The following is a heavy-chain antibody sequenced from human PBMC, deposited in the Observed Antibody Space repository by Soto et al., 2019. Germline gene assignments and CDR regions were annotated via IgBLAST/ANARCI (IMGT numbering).Heavy chain of an antibody. CDR2: IYWDDDK. CDR1: GYSLTTSGVG. V-gene: IGHV2-5*02. D-gene: IGHD3-10*01. J-gene: IGHJ4*02. CDR3: AHHPYYGLGSYSFDY. Sequence: QITLKESGPTLVRPTQTLTLTWTFSGYSLTTSGVGVGWIRQPPGKALEWLAVIYWDDDKRYSSSLKSRLTITKDTSKNQVVLTMTNMDPVDTATYYCAHHPYYGLGSYSFDYWGQGTLVTVSS.